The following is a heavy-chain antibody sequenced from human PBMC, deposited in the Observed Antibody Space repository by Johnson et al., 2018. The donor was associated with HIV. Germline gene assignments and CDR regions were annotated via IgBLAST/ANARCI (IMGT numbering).Heavy chain of an antibody. Sequence: VQLVESRGVLVQPGGSLRLSCAASGFTVSSNEMSWVRQAPGKGLEWVSSISGGSTYYADSVKGRFTISRDNSKNTLYLQMNSLRPEDTAVYYCARDHGWSRGWLFDAFDIWGQGTMVTVSS. J-gene: IGHJ3*02. V-gene: IGHV3-38-3*01. CDR1: GFTVSSNE. CDR2: ISGGST. CDR3: ARDHGWSRGWLFDAFDI. D-gene: IGHD6-19*01.